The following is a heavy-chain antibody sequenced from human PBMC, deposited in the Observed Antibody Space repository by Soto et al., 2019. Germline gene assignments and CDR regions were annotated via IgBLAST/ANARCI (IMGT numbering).Heavy chain of an antibody. CDR2: TYYRSKWYN. CDR1: GDSVSSNSAA. Sequence: SQTLSLTCAISGDSVSSNSAAWNWIRQSPSRGLEWLGRTYYRSKWYNDYAVSVKSRITINPDTSKNQFSLQLNSVTPEDTAVYYCARSGQYCSGGSCYSGLGDWFDPWGQGTLVTVSS. D-gene: IGHD2-15*01. V-gene: IGHV6-1*01. CDR3: ARSGQYCSGGSCYSGLGDWFDP. J-gene: IGHJ5*02.